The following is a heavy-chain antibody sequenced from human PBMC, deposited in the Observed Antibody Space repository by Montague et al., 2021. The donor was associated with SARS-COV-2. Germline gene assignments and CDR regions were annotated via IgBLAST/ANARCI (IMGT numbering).Heavy chain of an antibody. Sequence: SETLSLTCTVYGGSVSSSDWGWIRQSPGKGLEWIGDIYNSGRANYNPSLKSRVTISVDTSKNQFSLKVRSVTAADTAMYYCARETTAAAAFDIWGQGTMVTVSS. CDR2: IYNSGRA. V-gene: IGHV4-59*02. CDR1: GGSVSSSD. J-gene: IGHJ3*02. CDR3: ARETTAAAAFDI. D-gene: IGHD2-2*01.